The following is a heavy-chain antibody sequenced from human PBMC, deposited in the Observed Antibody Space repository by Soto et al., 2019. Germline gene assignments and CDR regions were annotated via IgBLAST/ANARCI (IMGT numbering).Heavy chain of an antibody. Sequence: ASVKVSCKASGYTFTSYGISWVRQAPGQGLEWMGWISAYNGNTNYAQKLQGRVTMTTDTSTSTAYMELRSLRSDDTAVYYCARAGYCSGGSCYSGPNFDYWGQGTLVTVSS. D-gene: IGHD2-15*01. CDR2: ISAYNGNT. CDR3: ARAGYCSGGSCYSGPNFDY. CDR1: GYTFTSYG. V-gene: IGHV1-18*01. J-gene: IGHJ4*02.